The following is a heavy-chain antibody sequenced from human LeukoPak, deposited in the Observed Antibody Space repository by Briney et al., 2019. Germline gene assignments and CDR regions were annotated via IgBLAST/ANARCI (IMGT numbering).Heavy chain of an antibody. J-gene: IGHJ4*02. V-gene: IGHV3-9*01. Sequence: GRSLPLSCAASGFTFDDYAMHWVRQAPGKGLEWVSGISWNSGSIGYADSVKGRFTISRDNAKNSLYLQMISLRAEDTALYYCAKEGGYCSSTSCYTGVLDYWGQGTLVTVSS. CDR1: GFTFDDYA. D-gene: IGHD2-2*02. CDR3: AKEGGYCSSTSCYTGVLDY. CDR2: ISWNSGSI.